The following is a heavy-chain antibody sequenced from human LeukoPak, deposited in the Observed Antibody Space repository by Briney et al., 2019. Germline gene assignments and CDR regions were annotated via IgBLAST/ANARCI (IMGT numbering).Heavy chain of an antibody. CDR1: GGSITSYY. CDR2: IYYSGST. CDR3: ARRHGTYYDY. D-gene: IGHD2-21*02. Sequence: SETLSLTCTVSGGSITSYYWHWIRQPPGKGLEWIGSIYYSGSTYYNPSLKSRVTISVDTSKNQFSLKLSSVAAADTSVYYCARRHGTYYDYWGQGILVTVSS. V-gene: IGHV4-39*01. J-gene: IGHJ4*02.